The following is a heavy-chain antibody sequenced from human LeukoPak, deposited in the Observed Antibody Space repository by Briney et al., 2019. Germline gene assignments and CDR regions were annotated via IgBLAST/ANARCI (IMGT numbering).Heavy chain of an antibody. V-gene: IGHV3-48*04. CDR2: ISSSGSTI. Sequence: PGGSLRLSCAASGFTFSSYSMNWVRQAPGKGLEWVSYISSSGSTIYYADSVKGRFTISRDNAKNSLYLQMNSLRAEDTAVYYCARGMSDSSGYYYRANFDYWGQGTLVTVSS. D-gene: IGHD3-22*01. CDR1: GFTFSSYS. CDR3: ARGMSDSSGYYYRANFDY. J-gene: IGHJ4*02.